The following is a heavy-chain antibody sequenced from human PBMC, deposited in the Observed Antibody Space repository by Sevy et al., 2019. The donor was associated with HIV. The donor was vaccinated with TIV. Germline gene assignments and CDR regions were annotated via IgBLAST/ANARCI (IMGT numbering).Heavy chain of an antibody. Sequence: GGSLRLSCAASGFTFSSHGMHWVRQAPGKGLEWVAVISYDGSYKSYGDSVKGRFTISRDNSKNTLYLQMNSLRAEDTAVYYCAKDPASLTTVTTVLVDYWGQGTLVTVSS. CDR1: GFTFSSHG. CDR3: AKDPASLTTVTTVLVDY. D-gene: IGHD4-4*01. J-gene: IGHJ4*02. CDR2: ISYDGSYK. V-gene: IGHV3-30*18.